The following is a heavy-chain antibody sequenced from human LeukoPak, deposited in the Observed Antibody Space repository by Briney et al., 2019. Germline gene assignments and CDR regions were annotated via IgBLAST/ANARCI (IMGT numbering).Heavy chain of an antibody. CDR1: GGSISSYY. V-gene: IGHV4-4*07. CDR3: ARDLTYYYGSGSVRNWFDP. D-gene: IGHD3-10*01. Sequence: SGTLSLTCTVSGGSISSYYWSWIRQPAGKGLEWIGRIYTSGSTNYNPSLKSRVTMSVDTSKNQFSLKLSSVTAADTAVYYCARDLTYYYGSGSVRNWFDPWGQGTLVTVSS. J-gene: IGHJ5*02. CDR2: IYTSGST.